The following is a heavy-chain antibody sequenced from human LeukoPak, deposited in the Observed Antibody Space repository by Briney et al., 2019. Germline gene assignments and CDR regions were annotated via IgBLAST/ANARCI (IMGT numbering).Heavy chain of an antibody. Sequence: GESLRLSCAASGNYWMHWVRQAPGKGLVWVSHINSDGSWTSYADSVKGRFTISKDNAKNTVYLQMNSLRAEDTAVYYCVSFYETYWGRGTLVTVSS. J-gene: IGHJ4*02. CDR2: INSDGSWT. CDR3: VSFYETY. D-gene: IGHD2/OR15-2a*01. V-gene: IGHV3-74*01. CDR1: GNYW.